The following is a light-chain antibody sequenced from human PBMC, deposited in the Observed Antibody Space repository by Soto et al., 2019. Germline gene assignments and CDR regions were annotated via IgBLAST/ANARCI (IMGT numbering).Light chain of an antibody. CDR1: QDINTY. Sequence: EVVLTQSPSTLSVSAVYKSILSVRASQDINTYLGWYQQKPGQAPRLLIYDASNRATGIPARFSGSGSGTDFTLTITSLDPEDIAIYYCHQRSDWPLTFGGGTKVDIK. CDR2: DAS. V-gene: IGKV3-11*01. J-gene: IGKJ4*01. CDR3: HQRSDWPLT.